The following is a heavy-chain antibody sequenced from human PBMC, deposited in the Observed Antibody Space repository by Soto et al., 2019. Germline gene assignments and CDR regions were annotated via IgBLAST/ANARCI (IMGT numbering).Heavy chain of an antibody. J-gene: IGHJ3*02. CDR3: TREGYGGNTDAFDM. V-gene: IGHV3-48*03. D-gene: IGHD4-17*01. CDR2: MSTTGYRT. Sequence: EVQLVESGGGLVQPGGSLRLSCAASGFSFSAYEMDWVRQAPGKGLEWVSFMSTTGYRTYYPDSVKGRFTIARDNAKNSLYLQMDSLRAEDTAVYYSTREGYGGNTDAFDMWGQGTMVTVSS. CDR1: GFSFSAYE.